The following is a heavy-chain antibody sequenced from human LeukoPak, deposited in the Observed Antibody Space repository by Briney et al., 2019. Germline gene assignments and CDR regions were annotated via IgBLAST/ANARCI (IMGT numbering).Heavy chain of an antibody. CDR3: ARDVGFSPDR. J-gene: IGHJ1*01. V-gene: IGHV3-74*01. CDR1: GFAFSDSW. Sequence: GGSLRLSCVASGFAFSDSWMHWVRQTPGKGLVWVSHISPDGTVTNYADFVKGRFIISRDNAKNTVFLQINSLRAEDTSVYFCARDVGFSPDRWGQGTLVTVS. CDR2: ISPDGTVT. D-gene: IGHD1-14*01.